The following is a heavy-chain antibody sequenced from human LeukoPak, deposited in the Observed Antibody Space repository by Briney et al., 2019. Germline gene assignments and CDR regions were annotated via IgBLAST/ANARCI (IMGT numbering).Heavy chain of an antibody. CDR3: ARRRTYYYGSGSYSFDY. CDR1: GGSISSYH. J-gene: IGHJ4*01. V-gene: IGHV4-34*01. D-gene: IGHD3-10*01. CDR2: INHSGST. Sequence: SETLSLTCTVSGGSISSYHWSWIRQPPEKGLEWIGEINHSGSTNYNPSLKSRVTISVDTSKNQFSLKLSSVTAADTAVYYCARRRTYYYGSGSYSFDYWGHGTLVTVSS.